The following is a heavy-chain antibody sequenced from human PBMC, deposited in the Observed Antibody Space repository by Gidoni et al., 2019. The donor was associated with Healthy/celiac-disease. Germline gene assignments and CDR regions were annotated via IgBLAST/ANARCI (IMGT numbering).Heavy chain of an antibody. J-gene: IGHJ3*02. CDR2: ISGSGGST. Sequence: EVQLLESGGGLVQPGGSLSLSCAASGFTFSSYAMSWVRQAPGKGLEWVSAISGSGGSTYYADSVKGRFTISRDNSKNTLYLQMNSLRAEDTAVYYCAKAISNYYENVDAFDIWGQGTMVTVSS. CDR1: GFTFSSYA. V-gene: IGHV3-23*01. CDR3: AKAISNYYENVDAFDI. D-gene: IGHD3-22*01.